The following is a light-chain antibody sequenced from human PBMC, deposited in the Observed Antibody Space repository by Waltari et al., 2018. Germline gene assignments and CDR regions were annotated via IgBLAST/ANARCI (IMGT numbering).Light chain of an antibody. CDR1: QTIYNS. Sequence: DIQMTQSPSPLSASVGDRVTITCRASQTIYNSLNWYQHKPGKAPRLLLSDASTLQNGGPSRFSGRGSGTEFTLAISRLQPEDFATYYCQQSYTLPYTFGQGTQLDI. CDR3: QQSYTLPYT. J-gene: IGKJ2*01. CDR2: DAS. V-gene: IGKV1-39*01.